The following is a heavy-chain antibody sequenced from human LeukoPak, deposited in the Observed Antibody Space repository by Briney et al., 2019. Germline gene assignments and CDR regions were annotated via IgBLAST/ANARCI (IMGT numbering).Heavy chain of an antibody. J-gene: IGHJ6*02. CDR3: ARSSNPFYYYNGLDV. CDR1: GGSLSAYY. D-gene: IGHD1-14*01. Sequence: SETLSLTCTVSGGSLSAYYWTWIRQPPGKGLEWLGYIYSSGSTNYNSSLKSRVTISVDTSKNQFSLKLSSVTAADTAVYYCARSSNPFYYYNGLDVWGQGTTVTVSS. CDR2: IYSSGST. V-gene: IGHV4-59*13.